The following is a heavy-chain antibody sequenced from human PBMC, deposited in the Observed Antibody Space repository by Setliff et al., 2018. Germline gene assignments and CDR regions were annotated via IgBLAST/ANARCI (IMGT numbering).Heavy chain of an antibody. CDR2: IYYSGTT. J-gene: IGHJ6*03. CDR3: AREPTRTGGFYYLDV. Sequence: SETLSLTCIVAGDSISNSDYYWTWIRQSPGKGLEWIGYIYYSGTTNYNPSLKSRVAISRDTSTNQLSLELRSVTAADTAVYYCAREPTRTGGFYYLDVWGEGTTVTVSS. CDR1: GDSISNSDYY. V-gene: IGHV4-61*08. D-gene: IGHD2-2*01.